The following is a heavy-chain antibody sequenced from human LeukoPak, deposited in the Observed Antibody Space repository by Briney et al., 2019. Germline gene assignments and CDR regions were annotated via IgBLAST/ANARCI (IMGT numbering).Heavy chain of an antibody. J-gene: IGHJ5*02. D-gene: IGHD4-11*01. CDR2: INPNSGGT. CDR3: ARDYSNYNWFDP. V-gene: IGHV1-2*02. Sequence: ASVKVSCKASGYTFTGYYMHWVRQAPGQGLEWMGWINPNSGGTNYAQKFQGRVTMTRDTSISTAYMELSRLRSGDTAVYYCARDYSNYNWFDPWGQGTLVTVSS. CDR1: GYTFTGYY.